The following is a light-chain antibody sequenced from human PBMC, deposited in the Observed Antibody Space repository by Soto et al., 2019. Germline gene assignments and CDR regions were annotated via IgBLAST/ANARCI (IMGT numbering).Light chain of an antibody. CDR1: QTISNY. CDR3: QKTSSTPFT. V-gene: IGKV1-39*01. CDR2: AAS. J-gene: IGKJ3*01. Sequence: DIQMTQSPSSLSASVGDRVTITCRASQTISNYLNWYQEKPGKAPKLLIYAASNLQSGVPSRFSGSGSGTDFTLTITNLQPEDVATYYCQKTSSTPFTFGPGTNVDVK.